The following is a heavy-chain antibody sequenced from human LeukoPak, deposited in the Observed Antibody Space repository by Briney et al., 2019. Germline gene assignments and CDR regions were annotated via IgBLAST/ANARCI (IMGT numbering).Heavy chain of an antibody. V-gene: IGHV4-34*01. J-gene: IGHJ3*02. CDR3: ARGPRDYGGKSRRPFDI. D-gene: IGHD4-23*01. CDR2: INHSGST. Sequence: SETLSLTCAVYGGSFSGYYWSWIRQPPGKGLEWIGEINHSGSTYYNPSLKSRVTISVDTSKNQFSLKLSSVTAADTAVYYCARGPRDYGGKSRRPFDIWGQGTMVTVSS. CDR1: GGSFSGYY.